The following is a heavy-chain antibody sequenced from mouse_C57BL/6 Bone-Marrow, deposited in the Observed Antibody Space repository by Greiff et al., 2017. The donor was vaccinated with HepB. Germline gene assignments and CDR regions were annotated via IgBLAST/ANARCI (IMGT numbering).Heavy chain of an antibody. CDR1: GFTFSSYA. D-gene: IGHD4-1*01. CDR2: ISDGGSYT. CDR3: ARLGAWFAY. V-gene: IGHV5-4*03. Sequence: EVKLMESGGGLVKPGGSLKLSCAASGFTFSSYAMSWVRQTPEKRLEWVATISDGGSYTYYPDNVKGRFTISRDNAKNNLYLQMSHLKPEDTAMYYCARLGAWFAYWGQGTLVTVSA. J-gene: IGHJ3*01.